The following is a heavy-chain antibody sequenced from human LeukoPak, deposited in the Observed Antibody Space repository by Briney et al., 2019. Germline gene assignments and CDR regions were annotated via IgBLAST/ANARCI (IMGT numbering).Heavy chain of an antibody. Sequence: AGGSLRLSCAASGFTVTGNYMSWVRQAPGKGLEWVSITYSGGDSNSADSVKGRFTITRDDSKNTLFLQMNSLGTDDTGIYYCARGSSTLTRHLDYWGQGTPVTVSS. J-gene: IGHJ4*02. CDR3: ARGSSTLTRHLDY. V-gene: IGHV3-66*01. D-gene: IGHD3-16*01. CDR1: GFTVTGNY. CDR2: TYSGGDS.